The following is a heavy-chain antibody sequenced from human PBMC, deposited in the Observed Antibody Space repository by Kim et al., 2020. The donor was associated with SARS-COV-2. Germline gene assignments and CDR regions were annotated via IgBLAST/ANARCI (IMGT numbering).Heavy chain of an antibody. CDR1: DGSINSSTYY. Sequence: LETLSLTCTVSDGSINSSTYYWGWIRQPPGKGLEWSGSVYYSGRTFYNPSLKSRVTISVDTSKNQFSLKLSSVTAADTAVYYCARSWELGPLYYFDFWGQGTLVTVSS. D-gene: IGHD7-27*01. J-gene: IGHJ4*02. CDR3: ARSWELGPLYYFDF. CDR2: VYYSGRT. V-gene: IGHV4-39*07.